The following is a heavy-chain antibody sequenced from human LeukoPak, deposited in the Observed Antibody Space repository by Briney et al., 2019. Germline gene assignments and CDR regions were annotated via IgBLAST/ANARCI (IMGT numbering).Heavy chain of an antibody. V-gene: IGHV4-39*01. J-gene: IGHJ4*02. D-gene: IGHD2-2*01. Sequence: SETLSLTCTVSGGSISSSSYYWGWIRQPPGKGLEWIGSINYSGNTYYNPSLKSRVTISVDTSRNQFSLKLSSVTAADTALYYCARIDTVVLPSTMFDYWGQGTLVTVSS. CDR3: ARIDTVVLPSTMFDY. CDR1: GGSISSSSYY. CDR2: INYSGNT.